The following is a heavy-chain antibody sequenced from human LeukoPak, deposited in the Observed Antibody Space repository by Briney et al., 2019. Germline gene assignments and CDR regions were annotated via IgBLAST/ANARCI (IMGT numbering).Heavy chain of an antibody. CDR2: ISGSGGST. Sequence: QPGGSLRLSCAVSGFTFSSYAMSWVRQAPGKGLEWVSAISGSGGSTYYADSVKGRFTISRDNSKNTLYLQMNSLRAEDTAVYYCAKDPNYYDSSGYPNYFDYWGQGTLVTASS. D-gene: IGHD3-22*01. J-gene: IGHJ4*02. V-gene: IGHV3-23*01. CDR3: AKDPNYYDSSGYPNYFDY. CDR1: GFTFSSYA.